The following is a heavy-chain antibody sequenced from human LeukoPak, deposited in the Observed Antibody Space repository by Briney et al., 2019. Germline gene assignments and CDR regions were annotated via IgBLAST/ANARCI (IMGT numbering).Heavy chain of an antibody. CDR1: GFTVSSNY. D-gene: IGHD3-22*01. Sequence: GGSLRLSCAASGFTVSSNYMSWVRQAPGKGLEWVSVIYSGGSTYYADSVKGRFTISRDNAKNTLYLQMNSLRAEDTAVYYCARQNYYDSSGYYYDAFDIWGQGTMVTVSS. J-gene: IGHJ3*02. V-gene: IGHV3-66*04. CDR2: IYSGGST. CDR3: ARQNYYDSSGYYYDAFDI.